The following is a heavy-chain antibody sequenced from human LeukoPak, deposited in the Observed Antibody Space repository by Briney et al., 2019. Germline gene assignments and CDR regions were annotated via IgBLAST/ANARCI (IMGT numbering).Heavy chain of an antibody. CDR1: GFTFSSYD. D-gene: IGHD6-13*01. CDR2: IGTAGDT. V-gene: IGHV3-13*01. J-gene: IGHJ6*02. CDR3: ARVRARPSSSRYLYGMDV. Sequence: GGSLRLSCAASGFTFSSYDMHWVRQATGKGLEWVSAIGTAGDTYYPGSVKGRFTISRENAKNSLYLQMNSLRAGDTAVYYCARVRARPSSSRYLYGMDVWGQGTTVTVSS.